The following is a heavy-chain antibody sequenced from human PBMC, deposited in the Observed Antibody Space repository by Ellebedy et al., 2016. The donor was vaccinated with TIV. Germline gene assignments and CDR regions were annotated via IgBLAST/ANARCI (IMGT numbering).Heavy chain of an antibody. CDR1: GFPFTNYP. Sequence: PGGSLRLSCAASGFPFTNYPMSWVRQAPGKGLEWVSTISLTGFDTYYADSVQGRFTISRDTSKNTLYLQMNRLGVEDTALYYCARCQGGFFPDYWGQGSLVTVSS. CDR3: ARCQGGFFPDY. J-gene: IGHJ4*02. CDR2: ISLTGFDT. D-gene: IGHD3-16*01. V-gene: IGHV3-23*01.